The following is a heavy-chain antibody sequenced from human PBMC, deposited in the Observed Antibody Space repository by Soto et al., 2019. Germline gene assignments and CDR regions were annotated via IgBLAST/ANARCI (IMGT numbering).Heavy chain of an antibody. CDR2: IWYDGSNK. CDR1: GFTFSSYG. J-gene: IGHJ4*02. CDR3: ARDSHVGSGWQLTADY. D-gene: IGHD6-19*01. V-gene: IGHV3-33*01. Sequence: GGSLRLSCAASGFTFSSYGMHWVRQAPGKGLEWVAVIWYDGSNKYYAESVKGRFTISRDNSKITLYLQMNNLRAEDTAVYYCARDSHVGSGWQLTADYWGQGTLVTVSS.